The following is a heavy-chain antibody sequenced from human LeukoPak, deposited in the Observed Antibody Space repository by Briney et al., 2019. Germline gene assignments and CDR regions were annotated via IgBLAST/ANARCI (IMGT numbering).Heavy chain of an antibody. J-gene: IGHJ2*01. CDR3: ARVSSSWYQDWYFDL. CDR1: GGSISSVSYY. Sequence: SQTLSLTCTVSGGSISSVSYYWSWIREPAGTGPEWIGHIYTSGSTEYNPSLKSRVTVSVDTSKNQFSLKLSSVTAADTAVYYCARVSSSWYQDWYFDLWGRGTLVTVSS. D-gene: IGHD6-13*01. CDR2: IYTSGST. V-gene: IGHV4-61*09.